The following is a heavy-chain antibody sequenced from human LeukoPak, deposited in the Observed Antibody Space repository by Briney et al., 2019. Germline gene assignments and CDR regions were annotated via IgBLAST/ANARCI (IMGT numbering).Heavy chain of an antibody. CDR2: INSDGSST. CDR3: ARSRSMVRGVKSHYYFDY. CDR1: GFTFSYYW. Sequence: GGSLRLSCAASGFTFSYYWMHWVRQAPGKGLVWVSRINSDGSSTNYADSVKGRFTISRDNSKNTLYLQMSSLRAEDTAVYYCARSRSMVRGVKSHYYFDYWGQGTLVTVSS. J-gene: IGHJ4*02. V-gene: IGHV3-74*01. D-gene: IGHD3-10*01.